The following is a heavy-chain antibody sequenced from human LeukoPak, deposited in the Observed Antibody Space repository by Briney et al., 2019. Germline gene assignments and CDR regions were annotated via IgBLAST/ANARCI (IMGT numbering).Heavy chain of an antibody. D-gene: IGHD3-10*01. Sequence: GGSLRLSCAASGFTFDDYGMSWVRQAPGKGLEWVSGINWNGGSTGYADSVKGRFTISRDNAKNSLYLQMNSLRAEDTALYHCARVSLYGSGSYYPYDYWGQGTLVTVSS. J-gene: IGHJ4*02. CDR3: ARVSLYGSGSYYPYDY. CDR1: GFTFDDYG. V-gene: IGHV3-20*01. CDR2: INWNGGST.